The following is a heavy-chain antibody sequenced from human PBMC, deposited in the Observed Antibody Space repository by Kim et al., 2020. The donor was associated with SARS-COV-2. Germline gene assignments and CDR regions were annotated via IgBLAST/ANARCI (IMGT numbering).Heavy chain of an antibody. CDR1: GGSISSGGYY. J-gene: IGHJ4*02. V-gene: IGHV4-31*03. D-gene: IGHD3-22*01. CDR3: ARDLRTTKLVVVTGWFDY. CDR2: IYYSGST. Sequence: SETLSLTCTVSGGSISSGGYYWSWIRQHPGKGLEWIGFIYYSGSTYYNPSLKSRVTISVDTSKNQFSLKLSSVTAADTAVYYCARDLRTTKLVVVTGWFDYWGQGTLVTVSS.